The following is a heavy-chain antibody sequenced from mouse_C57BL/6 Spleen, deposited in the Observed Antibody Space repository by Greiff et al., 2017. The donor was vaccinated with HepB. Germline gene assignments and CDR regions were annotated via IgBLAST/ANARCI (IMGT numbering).Heavy chain of an antibody. Sequence: EVNVVESGGDLVKPGGSLKLSCAASGFTFSSYGMSWVRQTQDKRLEWVATISSGGSYTYYPDSVKGRITISRDNAKNTQYLQMSSLKSEDTAMYYCAHYDFDYWGQGTTLTVSS. D-gene: IGHD2-4*01. V-gene: IGHV5-6*01. CDR2: ISSGGSYT. J-gene: IGHJ2*01. CDR1: GFTFSSYG. CDR3: AHYDFDY.